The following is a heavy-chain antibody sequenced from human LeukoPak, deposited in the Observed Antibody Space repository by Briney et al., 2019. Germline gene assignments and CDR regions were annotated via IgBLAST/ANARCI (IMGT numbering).Heavy chain of an antibody. Sequence: SETLSLTCTVSGGSISSSGYYWGRIRQPPGKGLEWIASIYYSGSTYYNPSLKSRVTISVDTSKNQLSLKLSSLTAADTAVYYCARHEYSGSYYGLSWFDPWGQGTLVTVSS. J-gene: IGHJ5*02. CDR3: ARHEYSGSYYGLSWFDP. V-gene: IGHV4-39*01. CDR1: GGSISSSGYY. D-gene: IGHD1-26*01. CDR2: IYYSGST.